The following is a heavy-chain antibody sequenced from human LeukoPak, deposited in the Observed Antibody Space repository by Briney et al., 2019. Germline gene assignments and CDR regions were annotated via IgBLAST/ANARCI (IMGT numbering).Heavy chain of an antibody. Sequence: ASAKVSCKASGYTFTGYYIHWVRQAPGQGLEWMGWINPTSGGTNYAQKLQGRVTMTTDTSTSTAYMELRSLRSDDTAVYYCARVAMIVPFDYWGQGTLVTVSS. CDR1: GYTFTGYY. CDR2: INPTSGGT. CDR3: ARVAMIVPFDY. D-gene: IGHD3-22*01. V-gene: IGHV1-2*02. J-gene: IGHJ4*02.